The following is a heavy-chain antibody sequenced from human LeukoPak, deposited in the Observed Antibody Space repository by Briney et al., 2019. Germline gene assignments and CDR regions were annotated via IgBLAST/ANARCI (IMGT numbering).Heavy chain of an antibody. V-gene: IGHV4-39*01. J-gene: IGHJ4*02. D-gene: IGHD3-10*01. CDR2: IYYSGSS. CDR1: GGSISSSSSY. Sequence: SETLSLTCSVSGGSISSSSSYWGWIRQPPGKGLEWIGSIYYSGSSFDNPALKSRVTISVGTSKNQFSLKLSSVTAADTAVYYCATHGSVLLWFGEINYWGQGTLVTVSS. CDR3: ATHGSVLLWFGEINY.